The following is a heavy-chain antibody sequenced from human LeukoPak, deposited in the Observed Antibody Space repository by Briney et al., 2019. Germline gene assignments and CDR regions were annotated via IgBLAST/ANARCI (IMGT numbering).Heavy chain of an antibody. Sequence: GGSLRLSCAASGFTFSSYGMHWVRQAPGKGLEWVAVISYDGSNKYYADSVKGRFTISRDNSKNTLYLQMNSLRAEDTAVYYCAKLPWLGAFDIWGQGTMVTVSS. V-gene: IGHV3-30*18. J-gene: IGHJ3*02. CDR1: GFTFSSYG. CDR3: AKLPWLGAFDI. D-gene: IGHD6-19*01. CDR2: ISYDGSNK.